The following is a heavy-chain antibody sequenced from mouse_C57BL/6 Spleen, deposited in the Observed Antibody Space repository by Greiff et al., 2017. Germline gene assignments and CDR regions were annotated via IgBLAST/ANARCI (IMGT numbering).Heavy chain of an antibody. J-gene: IGHJ2*01. CDR1: GFTFSSYA. CDR3: AREYYGSLDY. D-gene: IGHD1-1*01. Sequence: EVKLVESGGGLVKPGGSLKLSCAASGFTFSSYAMSWVRQTPEKRLEWVATISDGGSYTYYPDNVKGRFTISRDNAKNNLYLQMSHLKSEDTAMYYCAREYYGSLDYWGQGTTLTVSS. V-gene: IGHV5-4*01. CDR2: ISDGGSYT.